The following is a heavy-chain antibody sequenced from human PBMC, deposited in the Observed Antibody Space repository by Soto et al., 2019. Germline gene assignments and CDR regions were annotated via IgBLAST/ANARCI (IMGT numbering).Heavy chain of an antibody. CDR2: IYHSGST. V-gene: IGHV4-30-2*01. Sequence: PSETLSLTCAVSGGSISSSGYSWSWIRQPPGKGLEWIGYIYHSGSTYYNPSLKSRVTMSIDRSKNQFSLKLSSVTAADTAVYYCARERDYDFWTGQTLYYYGMDVWGQGTPVTVSS. J-gene: IGHJ6*02. D-gene: IGHD3-3*01. CDR1: GGSISSSGYS. CDR3: ARERDYDFWTGQTLYYYGMDV.